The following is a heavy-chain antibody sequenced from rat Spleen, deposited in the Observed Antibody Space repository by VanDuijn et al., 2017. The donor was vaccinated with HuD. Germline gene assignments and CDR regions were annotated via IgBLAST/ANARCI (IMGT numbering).Heavy chain of an antibody. J-gene: IGHJ2*01. Sequence: EVQLVESGGGLVQPGRSLKLSCAASGFTFSDYYMAWVRQAPKKGLEWVASISYEGSSTYYRDSVKGRFTISRDNAKSTLSLQMDSLRSEDTATYYCARRHYGYTDYFDYWGQGVMVTVSS. CDR1: GFTFSDYY. CDR2: ISYEGSST. V-gene: IGHV5-22*01. D-gene: IGHD1-9*01. CDR3: ARRHYGYTDYFDY.